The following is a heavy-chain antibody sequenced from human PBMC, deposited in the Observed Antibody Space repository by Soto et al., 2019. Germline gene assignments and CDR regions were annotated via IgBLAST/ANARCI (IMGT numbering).Heavy chain of an antibody. Sequence: GGSLRLSCAASGFTFRNYWMHWVRQAPGKGLVWVSRIKTDGSATYYADFVKGRFTISRDNAENTLYLQMHSLRADDTAVYYCARSPSGEFDLWGRGTLVTVSS. CDR3: ARSPSGEFDL. CDR2: IKTDGSAT. V-gene: IGHV3-74*01. J-gene: IGHJ5*02. CDR1: GFTFRNYW. D-gene: IGHD1-26*01.